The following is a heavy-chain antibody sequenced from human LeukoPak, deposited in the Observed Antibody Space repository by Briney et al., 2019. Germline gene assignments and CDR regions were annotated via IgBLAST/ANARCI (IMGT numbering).Heavy chain of an antibody. CDR3: ATYRGDYVGNWSDP. Sequence: SETLSLTCTVSGGSISSGNYYWSWIRQPPGKGLEWIGYIYYSGSTYYNPSLKNRITISVDTSKNQFSLKLISVSAADTAVYYCATYRGDYVGNWSDPWGQGTLVTVSS. J-gene: IGHJ5*02. CDR1: GGSISSGNYY. V-gene: IGHV4-30-4*08. D-gene: IGHD4-17*01. CDR2: IYYSGST.